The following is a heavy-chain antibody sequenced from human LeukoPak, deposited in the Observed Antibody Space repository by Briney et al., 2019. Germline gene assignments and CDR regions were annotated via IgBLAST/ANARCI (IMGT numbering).Heavy chain of an antibody. CDR2: ISGGAGST. D-gene: IGHD6-13*01. CDR1: GFTFSSYA. Sequence: GGSLRLSCAASGFTFSSYAMSWVRQAPGKGLEWVSSISGGAGSTYYADSVKGRFTISRDNSKNTLYLQMNGLRAEDTAVYYCARESGSSWYELDYWGQGTLVTVSS. V-gene: IGHV3-23*01. J-gene: IGHJ4*02. CDR3: ARESGSSWYELDY.